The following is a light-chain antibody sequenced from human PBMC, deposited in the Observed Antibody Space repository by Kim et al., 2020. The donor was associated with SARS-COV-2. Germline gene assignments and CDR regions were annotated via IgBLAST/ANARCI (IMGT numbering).Light chain of an antibody. CDR3: ETWDTNTRV. Sequence: QLVLTQSSSASASLGSSVKLTCTLSSGHSSHIIAWHQQQPGKAPRYLMKLEGSGSYNKGSGVPDRLSGSSSGADRFLTISNLQSEDEADYYCETWDTNTRVFGGGTQLTVL. J-gene: IGLJ3*02. CDR1: SGHSSHI. V-gene: IGLV4-60*03. CDR2: LEGSGSY.